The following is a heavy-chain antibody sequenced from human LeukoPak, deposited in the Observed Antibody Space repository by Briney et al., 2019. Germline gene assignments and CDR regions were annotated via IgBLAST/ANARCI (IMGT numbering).Heavy chain of an antibody. Sequence: GGSLRLSCAASGFTFSGYWMSWVRQAPGKGLEWVANINLDGSVKRYVDSAKGRFTISRDNAKNSLYLQMNSLRAEDTALYYCATSDDSSGSDWGQGALVTVSS. J-gene: IGHJ4*02. D-gene: IGHD3-22*01. CDR3: ATSDDSSGSD. CDR2: INLDGSVK. V-gene: IGHV3-7*01. CDR1: GFTFSGYW.